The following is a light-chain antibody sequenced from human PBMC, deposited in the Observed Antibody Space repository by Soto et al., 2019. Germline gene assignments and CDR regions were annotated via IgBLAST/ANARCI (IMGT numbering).Light chain of an antibody. CDR1: QSVRIN. V-gene: IGKV3-15*01. Sequence: EIVVTQSPATLSVSPGERATLSCRASQSVRINLAWYQQKPGQAPRLLIYGASTRATGFPARFSGSGSGTEFTLTISSLQSEDFAVYYCQQYNDWPWTFGQGTKVEIK. CDR3: QQYNDWPWT. CDR2: GAS. J-gene: IGKJ1*01.